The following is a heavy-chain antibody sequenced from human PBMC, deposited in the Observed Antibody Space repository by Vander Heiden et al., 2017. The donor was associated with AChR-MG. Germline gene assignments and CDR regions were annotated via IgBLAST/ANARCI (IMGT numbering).Heavy chain of an antibody. CDR2: TYQIGRT. V-gene: IGHV4-30-2*01. CDR1: GGSISRGGYS. CDR3: ARGMFTSTYYYDSSGYAFDY. Sequence: QLQLQESGSGLVKPSQTLSLPCAVSGGSISRGGYSWSWLRQPPGKGREWIGYTYQIGRTYYNPSLKSRVTISVDRSKNQFSLKLSSVTAADTAVYYCARGMFTSTYYYDSSGYAFDYWGQGTLVTVSS. D-gene: IGHD3-22*01. J-gene: IGHJ4*02.